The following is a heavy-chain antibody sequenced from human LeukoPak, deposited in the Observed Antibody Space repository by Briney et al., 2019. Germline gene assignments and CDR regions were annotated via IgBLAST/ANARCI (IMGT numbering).Heavy chain of an antibody. CDR2: IYYGGST. J-gene: IGHJ2*01. Sequence: PSETLSLTCTVSGGSISSSSYYWDWIRQPPGKGLECIGSIYYGGSTYYNPSLRSRVTISVDTSENQFSLKLSSVTAADTAVYYCARQPSYSGSRGASWYFDLWGRGTLVSVSS. CDR3: ARQPSYSGSRGASWYFDL. CDR1: GGSISSSSYY. D-gene: IGHD1-26*01. V-gene: IGHV4-39*01.